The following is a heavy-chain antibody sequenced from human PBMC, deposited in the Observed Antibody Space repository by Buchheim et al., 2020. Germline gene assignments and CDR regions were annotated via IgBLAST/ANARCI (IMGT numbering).Heavy chain of an antibody. CDR2: ISGSGGST. CDR1: GFTFSSYA. V-gene: IGHV3-23*01. D-gene: IGHD3-3*01. J-gene: IGHJ4*02. Sequence: EVQLLESGGGLVQPGGSLRLSCAASGFTFSSYAMSWVRQAPGKGLEWVSAISGSGGSTYYADSVKGRFTIPRDNSKSTLDLQMNSLRAEDTAVYYCAKGLTWGGVVTPTGSDYWGQGTL. CDR3: AKGLTWGGVVTPTGSDY.